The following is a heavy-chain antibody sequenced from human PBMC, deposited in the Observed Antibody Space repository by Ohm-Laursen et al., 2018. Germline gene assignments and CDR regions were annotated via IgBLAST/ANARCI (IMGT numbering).Heavy chain of an antibody. CDR2: ISSSSSYI. J-gene: IGHJ4*02. CDR3: ARANGEAMVPYFDY. D-gene: IGHD4/OR15-4a*01. CDR1: GFTLSSYD. Sequence: SLRLSCTASGFTLSSYDMNWVRQAPGKGLEWVSSISSSSSYIYYADSVKGRFTISRDNAKNSLYLQMNSLRAEDTAVYYCARANGEAMVPYFDYWGQGTLVTVSS. V-gene: IGHV3-21*01.